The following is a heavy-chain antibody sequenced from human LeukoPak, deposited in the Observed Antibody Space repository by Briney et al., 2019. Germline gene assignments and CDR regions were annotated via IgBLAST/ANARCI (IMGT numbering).Heavy chain of an antibody. J-gene: IGHJ4*02. CDR1: GGSISSGGYY. D-gene: IGHD5-24*01. CDR3: ARARDGYNLFDY. CDR2: IYHSGST. Sequence: PSQTLSLTCTVSGGSISSGGYYWSWIRQPPGKGLEWIGYIYHSGSTYYNPSLKSRVTISVDRSKNQFSLKLSSVTAADTAVYYCARARDGYNLFDYWGQGTLVTVSS. V-gene: IGHV4-30-2*01.